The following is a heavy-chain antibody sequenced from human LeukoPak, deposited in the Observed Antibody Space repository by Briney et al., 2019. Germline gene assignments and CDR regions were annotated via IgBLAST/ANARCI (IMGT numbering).Heavy chain of an antibody. CDR1: GGSISSYY. CDR2: IYYSGST. V-gene: IGHV4-59*01. D-gene: IGHD1-26*01. Sequence: PSETLSLTCTVSGGSISSYYWSWIRQPPGKGLEWIGYIYYSGSTNYNPSLKSRVTISVDTSKNQFSLKLSSVTAADTAVYYCAREVGLGGFDYWGQGTLVTVSS. CDR3: AREVGLGGFDY. J-gene: IGHJ4*02.